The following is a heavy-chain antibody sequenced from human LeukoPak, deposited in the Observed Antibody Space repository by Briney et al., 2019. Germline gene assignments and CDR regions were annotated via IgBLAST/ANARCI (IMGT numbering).Heavy chain of an antibody. CDR3: ARVRGCSSTSCYVNFDY. V-gene: IGHV3-13*01. CDR2: IGTAGDT. Sequence: GGSLRLSCAASGFTFSSYDMHWVRQATGKGLEWVSAIGTAGDTYYPGSVKGRFTISRENAKNSLYLQMNSLRAGDTAVYYCARVRGCSSTSCYVNFDYWGQGTLVTVSS. J-gene: IGHJ4*02. D-gene: IGHD2-2*01. CDR1: GFTFSSYD.